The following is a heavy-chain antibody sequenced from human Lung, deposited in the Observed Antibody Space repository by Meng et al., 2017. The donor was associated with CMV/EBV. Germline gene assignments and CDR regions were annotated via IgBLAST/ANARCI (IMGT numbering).Heavy chain of an antibody. D-gene: IGHD3-10*01. CDR1: GDSIPNHNW. V-gene: IGHV4-4*02. CDR3: LRRSGGSV. Sequence: QWRGPAQALVSPSDTLSLPCVVSGDSIPNHNWWAWVRQPPGKGLEWIGEIPHRGSSAYNPSLKSRVSMSIDKSKNQFSLKLTSVTAADTAVYHCLRRSGGSVWGQGTLVTVSS. J-gene: IGHJ1*01. CDR2: IPHRGSS.